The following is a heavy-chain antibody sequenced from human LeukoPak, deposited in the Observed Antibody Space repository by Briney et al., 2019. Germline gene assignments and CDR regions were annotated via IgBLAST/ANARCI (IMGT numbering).Heavy chain of an antibody. CDR1: GFTFSSYS. Sequence: GASLRLSCAASGFTFSSYSMNWVRQAPGKGLEWVSSISSSSSYIYYADSVKGRFTISRDNAKNSLYLQMNSLRAEDTAVYYCARRLGGEFDYWGQGTLVTVSS. V-gene: IGHV3-21*01. CDR3: ARRLGGEFDY. J-gene: IGHJ4*02. D-gene: IGHD3-10*01. CDR2: ISSSSSYI.